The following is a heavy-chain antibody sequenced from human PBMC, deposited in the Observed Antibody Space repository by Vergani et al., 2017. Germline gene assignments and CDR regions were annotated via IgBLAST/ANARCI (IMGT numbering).Heavy chain of an antibody. CDR1: GYTFSNYY. J-gene: IGHJ4*02. Sequence: QVQVVQSGAEVKKSGASVKVSCKTSGYTFSNYYMHLVRQAPGQGLEWMGIINPSGGHTNYAQKFQGRVTMTRDTSTSTVYMELSSLRSEDTAIYYCARGDYGSLTGYRYWGQGTLVTVSA. CDR3: ARGDYGSLTGYRY. D-gene: IGHD3-9*01. CDR2: INPSGGHT. V-gene: IGHV1-46*03.